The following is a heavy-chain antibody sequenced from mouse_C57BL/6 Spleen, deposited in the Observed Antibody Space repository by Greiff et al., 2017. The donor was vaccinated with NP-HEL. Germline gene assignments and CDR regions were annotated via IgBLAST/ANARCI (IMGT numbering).Heavy chain of an antibody. Sequence: EVQLQQSGPVLVKPGASVKMSCKASGYTFTDYYMNWVKQSHGKSLEWIGVINPYNGGTSYNQKFKGKATLTVDKSSSTAYMELNSLTSEDSAVYYCARGVYYDFDYWGQGTTLTVSS. V-gene: IGHV1-19*01. CDR2: INPYNGGT. D-gene: IGHD2-4*01. CDR3: ARGVYYDFDY. J-gene: IGHJ2*01. CDR1: GYTFTDYY.